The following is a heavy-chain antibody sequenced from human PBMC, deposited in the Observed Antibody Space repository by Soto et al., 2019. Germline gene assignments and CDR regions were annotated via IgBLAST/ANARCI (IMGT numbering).Heavy chain of an antibody. CDR2: IYYSGRT. Sequence: SETLSLTCIVSGESIISSSYYFCCIREPPGKGLEWIGSIYYSGRTYYNPSFKSRVTISIDTSKNQFSLKLSSVTATDTAVYYCARQRTTVVTQAYFDHWGQGALVTVSS. CDR1: GESIISSSYY. V-gene: IGHV4-39*01. J-gene: IGHJ4*02. CDR3: ARQRTTVVTQAYFDH. D-gene: IGHD2-21*02.